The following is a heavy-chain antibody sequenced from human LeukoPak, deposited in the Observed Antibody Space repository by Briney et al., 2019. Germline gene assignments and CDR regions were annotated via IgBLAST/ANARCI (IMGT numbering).Heavy chain of an antibody. Sequence: PGGSLRLSCAASGFTFSNHWMHWVRQTPEKGLVWVSNISPDGSRTDYADSVKGRFTISRDNAENTLYLQMNSLRAEDTAVYYCARGGGSAVKYGMDVWGQGTTVTVSS. CDR1: GFTFSNHW. V-gene: IGHV3-74*01. CDR2: ISPDGSRT. D-gene: IGHD3-10*01. J-gene: IGHJ6*02. CDR3: ARGGGSAVKYGMDV.